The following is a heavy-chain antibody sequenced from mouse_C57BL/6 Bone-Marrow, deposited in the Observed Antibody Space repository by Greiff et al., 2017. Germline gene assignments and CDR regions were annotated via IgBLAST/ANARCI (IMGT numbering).Heavy chain of an antibody. Sequence: QVQLQQPGAELVMPGASVKLSCKASGYTFTSYWMHWVKQRPGQGLEWIGEIDPSDSYTNYNQTFKGKSTLTVDKSSSTAYMQLSSRTSEDSEVYYCASERCIGAMDYWGQGTSVTVSS. CDR1: GYTFTSYW. V-gene: IGHV1-69*01. J-gene: IGHJ4*01. CDR3: ASERCIGAMDY. CDR2: IDPSDSYT.